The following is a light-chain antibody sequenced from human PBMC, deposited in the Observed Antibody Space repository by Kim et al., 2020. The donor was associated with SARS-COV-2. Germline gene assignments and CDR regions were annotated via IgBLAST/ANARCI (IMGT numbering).Light chain of an antibody. Sequence: VSPGQTASITCSGDKLGHKNVCWYQQKQGQSPVLVIYQDSKRPSGIPERFSGSNSGNTATLTISGTQAMDEADYYCQAWDSSTVVFGGGTQLTVL. CDR2: QDS. CDR1: KLGHKN. V-gene: IGLV3-1*01. CDR3: QAWDSSTVV. J-gene: IGLJ2*01.